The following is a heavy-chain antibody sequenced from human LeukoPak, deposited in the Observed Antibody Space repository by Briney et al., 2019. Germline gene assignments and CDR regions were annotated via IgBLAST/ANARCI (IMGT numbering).Heavy chain of an antibody. CDR1: GGSISSGGYY. CDR2: RHYSGTT. J-gene: IGHJ4*02. CDR3: ARASLAYCSGGSCYAIDH. V-gene: IGHV4-31*03. Sequence: SETLPLTCTVSGGSISSGGYYWSWIRQHPGKGLEWIGYRHYSGTTYYNASLKSRLTISVDTSKNQFSLKLSSVTAADTAVYYCARASLAYCSGGSCYAIDHWGQGTLVTVSS. D-gene: IGHD2-15*01.